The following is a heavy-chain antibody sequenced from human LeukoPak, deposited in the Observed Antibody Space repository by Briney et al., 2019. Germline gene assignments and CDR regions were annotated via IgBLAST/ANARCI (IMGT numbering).Heavy chain of an antibody. V-gene: IGHV6-1*01. D-gene: IGHD1-26*01. CDR3: ARLNPEWELHVSRGAFDI. CDR1: GDSVSSNSAA. CDR2: TYYRSKWYN. Sequence: SQTLSLTCAISGDSVSSNSAAWNWIRQSPSRGLEWLGRTYYRSKWYNDYAVSVKSRITINPDTSKNQFSLQLNSVTPEDTAVYYCARLNPEWELHVSRGAFDIWGQGTMVTVSS. J-gene: IGHJ3*02.